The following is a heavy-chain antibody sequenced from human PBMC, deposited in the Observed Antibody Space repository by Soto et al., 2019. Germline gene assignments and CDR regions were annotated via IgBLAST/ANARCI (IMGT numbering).Heavy chain of an antibody. J-gene: IGHJ4*02. Sequence: EVHLVESGGRMVRPGESLRLSCAASGFNFEEYGMTWVRQAPGKGLEWVAGSNWDGDDTGYADSVQGRFTISRDNAKKFLYLQMNSLRVEDTALYYGSRGDIAVAVASDYWGQGTLVSVSS. CDR2: SNWDGDDT. V-gene: IGHV3-20*04. CDR1: GFNFEEYG. CDR3: SRGDIAVAVASDY. D-gene: IGHD6-19*01.